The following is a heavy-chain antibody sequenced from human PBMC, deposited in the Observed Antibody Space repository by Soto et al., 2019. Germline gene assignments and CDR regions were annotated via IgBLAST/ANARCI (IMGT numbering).Heavy chain of an antibody. CDR3: ARPVYSCSWYSFDY. J-gene: IGHJ4*02. CDR1: GGSISSSSYY. Sequence: QLQLQESGPGLVKPSETLSLTCTVSGGSISSSSYYWVWIRQPPGTGLEWIGSMYYSGSTYYNPSLKSRVSISVDTSKNQFSLQLTSVTAADPAVYYCARPVYSCSWYSFDYWGQVTLVTVSS. V-gene: IGHV4-39*01. CDR2: MYYSGST. D-gene: IGHD6-13*01.